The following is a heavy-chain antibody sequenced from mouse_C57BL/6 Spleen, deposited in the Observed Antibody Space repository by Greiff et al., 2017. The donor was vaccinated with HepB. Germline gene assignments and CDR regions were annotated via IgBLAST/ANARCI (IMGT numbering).Heavy chain of an antibody. V-gene: IGHV1-9*01. CDR2: ILPGSGST. Sequence: VQLQQSGAELMKPGASVKLSCKATGYTFTGYWIEWVKQRPGHGLEWIGEILPGSGSTNYNEKFKGKATFTADTSSNTAYMQLSSLTTEDSAIYYCARRDIYYYGSSYEYFDYWGQGTTLTVSS. CDR1: GYTFTGYW. CDR3: ARRDIYYYGSSYEYFDY. D-gene: IGHD1-1*01. J-gene: IGHJ2*01.